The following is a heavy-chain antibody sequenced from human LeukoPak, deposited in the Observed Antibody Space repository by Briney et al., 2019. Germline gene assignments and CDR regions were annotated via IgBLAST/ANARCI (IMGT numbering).Heavy chain of an antibody. V-gene: IGHV1-2*02. Sequence: ASVKVSCKASGYIFTGYYMHWVRQAPGQGLEWMGWTNPNSGGTNYAQKFQGRVTMTSNTSISTAYMELSRLRSDDTAVYYCAKVTVATILNYYDSSGAFDYWGQGTLVTVSS. J-gene: IGHJ4*02. D-gene: IGHD3-22*01. CDR1: GYIFTGYY. CDR2: TNPNSGGT. CDR3: AKVTVATILNYYDSSGAFDY.